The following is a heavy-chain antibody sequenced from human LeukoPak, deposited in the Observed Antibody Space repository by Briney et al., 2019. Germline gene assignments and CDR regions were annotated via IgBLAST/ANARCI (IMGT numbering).Heavy chain of an antibody. D-gene: IGHD2-2*02. V-gene: IGHV4-59*01. CDR1: GGSISSYY. CDR3: ARAVVVPAAIPLPLLDY. Sequence: PSETLSLTCTVSGGSISSYYWSWIRQPPGKGLEWIGYIYYSGSTNYNPSLKSRVTISVDTSKNQFSLKLSSVTAADTAVYYCARAVVVPAAIPLPLLDYWGQGTLVTVSS. J-gene: IGHJ4*02. CDR2: IYYSGST.